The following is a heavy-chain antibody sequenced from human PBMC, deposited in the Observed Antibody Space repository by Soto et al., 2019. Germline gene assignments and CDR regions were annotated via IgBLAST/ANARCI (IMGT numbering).Heavy chain of an antibody. CDR3: ARRRGGVVNMNCDY. CDR1: GGSISSGGYY. Sequence: SETLSLTCTVSGGSISSGGYYWSWIRQHPGKGLEWIGYIYYSGSTYYNPSLKSRVTISLDTSKDRFLLKLRSVTAADTAVYFLARRRGGVVNMNCDYWGPGTPVTV. CDR2: IYYSGST. D-gene: IGHD3-3*01. V-gene: IGHV4-31*03. J-gene: IGHJ4*02.